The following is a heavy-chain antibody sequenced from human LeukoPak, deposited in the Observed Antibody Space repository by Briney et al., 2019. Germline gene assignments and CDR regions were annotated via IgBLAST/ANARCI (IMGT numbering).Heavy chain of an antibody. Sequence: GGSLRLSCAASGFTFSDYYMSWIRQAPGKGLEWVSYISSSGSTIYYADSVKGRFTISRDNSKNTLYLQMNSLRAEDTAVYYCAKLDSYFFDIWGQGTMVTVSS. J-gene: IGHJ3*02. CDR1: GFTFSDYY. CDR2: ISSSGSTI. V-gene: IGHV3-11*01. CDR3: AKLDSYFFDI. D-gene: IGHD5-18*01.